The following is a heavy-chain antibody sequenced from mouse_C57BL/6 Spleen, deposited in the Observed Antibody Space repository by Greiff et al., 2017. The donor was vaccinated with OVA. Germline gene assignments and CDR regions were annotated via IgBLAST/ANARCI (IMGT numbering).Heavy chain of an antibody. J-gene: IGHJ1*03. Sequence: EVMLVESGGGLVQPGGSLKLSCAASGFTFSDYYMYWVRQTPEKRLEWVAYISNGGGSTYYPDTVKGRFTLSRDNAKNTLYLQMSRLKSEDTAMYYGARPTITTVAWYFDVWGTGTTVTVSS. CDR3: ARPTITTVAWYFDV. D-gene: IGHD1-1*01. V-gene: IGHV5-12*01. CDR2: ISNGGGST. CDR1: GFTFSDYY.